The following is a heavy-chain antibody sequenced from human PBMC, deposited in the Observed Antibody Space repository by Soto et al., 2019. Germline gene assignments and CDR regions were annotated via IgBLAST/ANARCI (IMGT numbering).Heavy chain of an antibody. CDR2: ISSGSSYI. V-gene: IGHV3-21*06. D-gene: IGHD3-10*01. CDR1: FRNLG. Sequence: FRNLGISCVLKAPGKGLEWVSSISSGSSYIYYADSVKGRFTISRDNAKNSLYLQMNSLRAEDTAVYYCARSSGGSGKLWNYYGMDVWGQGTTVTVSS. J-gene: IGHJ6*02. CDR3: ARSSGGSGKLWNYYGMDV.